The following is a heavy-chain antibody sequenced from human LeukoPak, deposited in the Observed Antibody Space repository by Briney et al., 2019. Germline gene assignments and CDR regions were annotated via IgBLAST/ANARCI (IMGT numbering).Heavy chain of an antibody. CDR1: GGSINSRGYY. V-gene: IGHV4-31*03. CDR2: IYYSGDT. CDR3: ARVNDVQMGRVTSYFDS. J-gene: IGHJ4*01. D-gene: IGHD1-1*01. Sequence: SQPLSLTCTVSGGSINSRGYYWSWIRQYPGKGLEWIGYIYYSGDTYYHPSLKSRLSISVDTSKNQFSLRLNSITAADTGVYFCARVNDVQMGRVTSYFDSWGHGTLVIVSS.